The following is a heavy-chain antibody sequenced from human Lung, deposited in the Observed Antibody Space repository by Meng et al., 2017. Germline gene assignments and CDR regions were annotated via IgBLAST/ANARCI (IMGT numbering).Heavy chain of an antibody. CDR2: IIDSGST. CDR3: VRRTYSSGWYFDY. D-gene: IGHD6-19*01. J-gene: IGHJ4*02. Sequence: QGQLQQGGAGLLQPSETLSLTCAVYGGSFSGYYWSWIRQPPGKGLEWIGEIIDSGSTNSNPSLKSRVTISVDTSKNQFSLRVTSVTAADRAVYYCVRRTYSSGWYFDYWGQGTLVTVSS. CDR1: GGSFSGYY. V-gene: IGHV4-34*02.